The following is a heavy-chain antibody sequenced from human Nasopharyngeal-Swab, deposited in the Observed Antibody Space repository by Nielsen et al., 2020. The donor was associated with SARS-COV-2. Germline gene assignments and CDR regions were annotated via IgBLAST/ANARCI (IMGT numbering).Heavy chain of an antibody. V-gene: IGHV3-9*01. CDR1: GFTFDEYS. Sequence: GGSLRLSCAASGFTFDEYSMHWVRQAPGKGLEWVASISWSGGATGYADSVKGRFTIPRDNAKNSLYLQMKSLRPEDTALYYCAKDRGDSSGYYRYFYYGMDVWGQGTTVTVSS. CDR2: ISWSGGAT. J-gene: IGHJ6*02. D-gene: IGHD3-22*01. CDR3: AKDRGDSSGYYRYFYYGMDV.